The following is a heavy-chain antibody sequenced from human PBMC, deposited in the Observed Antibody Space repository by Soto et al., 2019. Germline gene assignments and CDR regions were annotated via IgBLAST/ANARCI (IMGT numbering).Heavy chain of an antibody. J-gene: IGHJ4*02. CDR3: ARGIMPYCSSTSFYSLTRRRSVYFVF. CDR1: GFTFSSYW. D-gene: IGHD2-2*01. Sequence: GGSLRLSCAASGFTFSSYWMSWVRQAPGKGLEWVANIKQDGSEKYYVDSVKGRFTISRDNAKNSLYLQMNSLRAEDTAVYYCARGIMPYCSSTSFYSLTRRRSVYFVFWCPGPLGSV. V-gene: IGHV3-7*01. CDR2: IKQDGSEK.